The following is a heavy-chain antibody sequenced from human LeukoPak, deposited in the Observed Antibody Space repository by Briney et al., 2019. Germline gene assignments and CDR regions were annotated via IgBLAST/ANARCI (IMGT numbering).Heavy chain of an antibody. D-gene: IGHD5-24*01. CDR1: GGSISSYY. V-gene: IGHV4-59*08. CDR3: ARRSRMTTIDAFDI. J-gene: IGHJ3*02. Sequence: SETLSLTCTVSGGSISSYYWSWIRQPPGKGLEWIGYIYYSGSTNYNPSLKSRVTISVDTSKNQFFLKLSSVAAADTAVYYCARRSRMTTIDAFDIWGQGTMVTVSS. CDR2: IYYSGST.